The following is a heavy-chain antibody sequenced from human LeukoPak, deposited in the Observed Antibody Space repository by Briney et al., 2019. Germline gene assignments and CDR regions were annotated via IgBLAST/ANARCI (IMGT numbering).Heavy chain of an antibody. V-gene: IGHV4-34*01. Sequence: PSETLSLTCAAYGGSLSGYYWSWIRQPPGKGLEWIGEINHSGSTNYNPSLKSRVTISVDTSKNQFSLKLSSVTAADTAVYYCARGGYSYYGSGSYYQEKYNWFDPWGQGTLVTVSS. CDR3: ARGGYSYYGSGSYYQEKYNWFDP. CDR1: GGSLSGYY. D-gene: IGHD3-10*01. J-gene: IGHJ5*02. CDR2: INHSGST.